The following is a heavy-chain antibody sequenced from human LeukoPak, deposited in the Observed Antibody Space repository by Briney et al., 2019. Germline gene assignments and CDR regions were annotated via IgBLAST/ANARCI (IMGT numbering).Heavy chain of an antibody. V-gene: IGHV4-59*01. D-gene: IGHD6-19*01. CDR2: ISYSGGT. CDR1: GGSISPDY. CDR3: AREAVSGWYDYFDY. Sequence: SETLSLTCTVSGGSISPDYWSWIRQPPGKGLEWIGYISYSGGTNYNPSLKSRVTISVDTSKNQFSLKLTSVTAADTAVYYCAREAVSGWYDYFDYWGQGTLVTVSS. J-gene: IGHJ4*02.